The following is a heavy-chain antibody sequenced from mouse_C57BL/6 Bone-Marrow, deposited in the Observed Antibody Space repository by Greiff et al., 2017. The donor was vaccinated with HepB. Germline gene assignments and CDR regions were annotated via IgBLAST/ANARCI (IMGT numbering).Heavy chain of an antibody. CDR1: GYSFTGYF. Sequence: DVKVVESGPELVKPGDSVKLSCKASGYSFTGYFMNWVMQSHGQSLEWIGRINPYNGDTFYNQKFKGKATLTVDKSSSTAHMELRSLTSEDSAVYYCARLRWYFDYWGQGTTLTVSS. D-gene: IGHD3-2*02. V-gene: IGHV1-20*01. CDR3: ARLRWYFDY. CDR2: INPYNGDT. J-gene: IGHJ2*01.